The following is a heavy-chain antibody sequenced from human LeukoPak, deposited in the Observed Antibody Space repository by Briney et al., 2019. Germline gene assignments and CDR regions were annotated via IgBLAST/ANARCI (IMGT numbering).Heavy chain of an antibody. D-gene: IGHD2-21*01. Sequence: GGSLRLSCVASGFTFSNYGMNWVRQAPGKGLEWVSGIVGSGVTTYYADSVKGRFTISRDNSKNTLYLHMNGLRVDDTAVYYCARKRVIGAFDIWGQGTMVTVSS. CDR3: ARKRVIGAFDI. J-gene: IGHJ3*02. CDR2: IVGSGVTT. CDR1: GFTFSNYG. V-gene: IGHV3-23*01.